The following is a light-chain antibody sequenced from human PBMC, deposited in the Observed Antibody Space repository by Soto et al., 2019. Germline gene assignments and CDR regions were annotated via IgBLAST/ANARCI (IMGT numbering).Light chain of an antibody. CDR3: QQYKSYWT. V-gene: IGKV1-5*01. CDR2: DAS. Sequence: DILMTQSPSTLSASVGDRVAITFRASQSISSWLAWYQQKPGKAPKVLIYDASSLESGVPSRFSGSGSGTEFTLTISSLQPDDFATYYCQQYKSYWTFGQGTKVDIK. J-gene: IGKJ1*01. CDR1: QSISSW.